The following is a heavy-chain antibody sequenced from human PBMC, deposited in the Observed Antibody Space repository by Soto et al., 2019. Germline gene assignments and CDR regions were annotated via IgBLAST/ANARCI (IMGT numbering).Heavy chain of an antibody. J-gene: IGHJ4*02. V-gene: IGHV3-9*01. D-gene: IGHD6-13*01. Sequence: GCSPRIACAACGFTLEDYAVDWVRQEPGKGLEWVASISWNSGSIGYADSVKGRFTISRDNAKNSLSLQMNSLRPEDTAFYYCVKDKMYNNTWYLAYWRQGTLVTVSS. CDR1: GFTLEDYA. CDR2: ISWNSGSI. CDR3: VKDKMYNNTWYLAY.